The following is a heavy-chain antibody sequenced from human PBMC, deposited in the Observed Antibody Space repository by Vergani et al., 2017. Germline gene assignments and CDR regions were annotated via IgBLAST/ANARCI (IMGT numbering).Heavy chain of an antibody. D-gene: IGHD2-2*02. Sequence: QVQLVESGGGVVQPGRSLRLSCAASGLTFSNYAMHWVRQAPGKGLEWVAVIWSDGSKKYYEDSVRGRFTISRDNSKNTLYLQMNSLRAEDTAVYYCAKETQDDTVEAPAAIQGTFDNWGQGTLVTVSS. J-gene: IGHJ4*02. CDR1: GLTFSNYA. CDR3: AKETQDDTVEAPAAIQGTFDN. V-gene: IGHV3-33*06. CDR2: IWSDGSKK.